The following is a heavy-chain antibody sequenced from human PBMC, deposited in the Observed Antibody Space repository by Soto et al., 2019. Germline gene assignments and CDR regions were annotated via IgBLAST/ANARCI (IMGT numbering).Heavy chain of an antibody. CDR2: IYYSGST. CDR3: ARRKRELLPFDY. V-gene: IGHV4-39*01. Sequence: QLQLQESGPGLVKPSETLSLTCTVSGGSISSSSYYWGWIRQPPGKGLEWIGSIYYSGSTYYNPSLKSRVTISVDTSKNQFSLKLSSVTAADTAVYYWARRKRELLPFDYWGQGTLVTVSS. D-gene: IGHD1-26*01. J-gene: IGHJ4*02. CDR1: GGSISSSSYY.